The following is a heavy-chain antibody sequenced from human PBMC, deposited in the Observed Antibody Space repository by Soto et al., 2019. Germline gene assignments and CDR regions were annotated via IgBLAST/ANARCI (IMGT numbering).Heavy chain of an antibody. Sequence: SETLSLTCAISGGSISRPAYSWNWIRQSPGKGLEWIGSIYYRGNTYYNPSLKSRVTMSIDRSKNQFSLKLNSVTAADTAIYYCCGAPQLWDSPRYFEYWGQGTLVTVLL. CDR1: GGSISRPAYS. V-gene: IGHV4-30-2*06. D-gene: IGHD3-16*01. CDR3: CGAPQLWDSPRYFEY. CDR2: IYYRGNT. J-gene: IGHJ4*02.